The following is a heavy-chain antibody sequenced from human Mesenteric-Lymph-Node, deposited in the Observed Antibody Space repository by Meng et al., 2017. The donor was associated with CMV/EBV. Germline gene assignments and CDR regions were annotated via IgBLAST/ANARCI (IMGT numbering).Heavy chain of an antibody. CDR3: ARAMYSGSLGSDY. CDR1: GGSISSYY. Sequence: SETLSLTCTVSGGSISSYYWSWIRQPPGKGLEWIGYIYYIGSTNYNPSLKSRVTISVDTSKNQFSLKLSSVTAADTAVYYCARAMYSGSLGSDYWGQGTLVTVSS. D-gene: IGHD1-26*01. CDR2: IYYIGST. V-gene: IGHV4-59*01. J-gene: IGHJ4*02.